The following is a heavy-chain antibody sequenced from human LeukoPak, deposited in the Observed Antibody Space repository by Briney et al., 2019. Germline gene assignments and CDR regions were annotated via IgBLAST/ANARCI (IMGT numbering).Heavy chain of an antibody. Sequence: GGSLRLSCAASGFTFDDYAMHWVRQAPGNGLEWVSLISGDGGSTYYADSVKGRFTISRDNSKNSLYLQMNSLRTEDTALYYCAKGTSSSSGYYYYGMDVWGQGTTVTVSS. CDR3: AKGTSSSSGYYYYGMDV. D-gene: IGHD2-2*01. V-gene: IGHV3-43*02. CDR1: GFTFDDYA. CDR2: ISGDGGST. J-gene: IGHJ6*02.